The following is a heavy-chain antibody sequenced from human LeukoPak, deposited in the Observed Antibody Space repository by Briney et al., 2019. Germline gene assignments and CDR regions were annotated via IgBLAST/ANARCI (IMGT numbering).Heavy chain of an antibody. D-gene: IGHD6-6*01. Sequence: GGSLRLSCAASGFTFTTYTMNWVRQAPGKGLEWVSYISSSTAIYYADSVKGRFTISRDNAKNSLSLQMNSLRAEDTAVYYCAREYSSSSGRAFDIWGQGTMVTVSS. V-gene: IGHV3-48*01. CDR1: GFTFTTYT. CDR2: ISSSTAI. J-gene: IGHJ3*02. CDR3: AREYSSSSGRAFDI.